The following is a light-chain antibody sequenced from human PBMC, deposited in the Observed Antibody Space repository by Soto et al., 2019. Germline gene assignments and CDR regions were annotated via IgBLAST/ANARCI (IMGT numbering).Light chain of an antibody. Sequence: QSVLTQPPSASESPGQSVTISCTGTSSDVGGYNYVSWYQQHPGKAPKLMIYEVSKRPSGVPDRFSGSKSGNTASLTVSGLQAEDEADYYCSSYADSKNVLFGGGTKVTVL. CDR2: EVS. CDR1: SSDVGGYNY. CDR3: SSYADSKNVL. V-gene: IGLV2-8*01. J-gene: IGLJ2*01.